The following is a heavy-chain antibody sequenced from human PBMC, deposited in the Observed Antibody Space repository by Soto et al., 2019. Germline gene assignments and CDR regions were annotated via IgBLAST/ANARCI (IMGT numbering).Heavy chain of an antibody. J-gene: IGHJ4*02. V-gene: IGHV6-1*01. Sequence: QVQLQQSGPGLVKPSQTLSLTCAISGDSVSSNSAAWNWIRQSPSRGLEWLGRTYYRSKWYNDYAVSVKSRITINPDTSKNQFSLQLNSVTPEDTAVYYCARSHYEDGLRFLEWPHKDFDYWGQGTLVTVSS. CDR3: ARSHYEDGLRFLEWPHKDFDY. D-gene: IGHD3-3*01. CDR1: GDSVSSNSAA. CDR2: TYYRSKWYN.